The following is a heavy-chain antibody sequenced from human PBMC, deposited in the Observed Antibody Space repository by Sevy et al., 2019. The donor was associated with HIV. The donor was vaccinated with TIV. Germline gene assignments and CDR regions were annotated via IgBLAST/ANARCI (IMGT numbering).Heavy chain of an antibody. D-gene: IGHD3-16*01. J-gene: IGHJ4*01. CDR2: ITQDGSEK. CDR3: ARHGGVMSLDY. CDR1: GFTFSSYW. Sequence: GGSLRLSCAASGFTFSSYWMSWVRQAPGKGLEWVANITQDGSEKYYVDSVKGRFTISRDNAKNSLYLQMNSLRAEDTAVYYCARHGGVMSLDYWGHGTLVTVSS. V-gene: IGHV3-7*01.